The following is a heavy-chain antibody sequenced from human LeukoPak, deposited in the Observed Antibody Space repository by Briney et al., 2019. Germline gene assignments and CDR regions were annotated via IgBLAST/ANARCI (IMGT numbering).Heavy chain of an antibody. Sequence: GGSLRLSCAASGFTFSSYGVSWVRQAPGKGLEWVSGISGSGGSTYYVDSVKGRFTISRDNSKNTLYLQMNSLTAEDTAVYYCAKGPSNSSWYGRVSWGQGTLVTVSS. J-gene: IGHJ5*02. CDR1: GFTFSSYG. CDR3: AKGPSNSSWYGRVS. D-gene: IGHD6-13*01. CDR2: ISGSGGST. V-gene: IGHV3-23*01.